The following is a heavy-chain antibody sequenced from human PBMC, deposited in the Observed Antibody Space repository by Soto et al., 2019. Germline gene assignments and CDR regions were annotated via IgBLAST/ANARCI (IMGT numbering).Heavy chain of an antibody. V-gene: IGHV4-31*03. CDR1: GGSISSGGYY. CDR3: ARVVGIVGTTEVIDY. J-gene: IGHJ4*02. CDR2: IYYSGST. Sequence: QVQLQESGPGLVKPSQTLSLTCTVSGGSISSGGYYWSWIRQHPGKGLEWIGYIYYSGSTYYNPSLTSRVTIAVDTSKNQFSLKLSSVTAADTAVYYCARVVGIVGTTEVIDYWGQGTLVTVSS. D-gene: IGHD5-12*01.